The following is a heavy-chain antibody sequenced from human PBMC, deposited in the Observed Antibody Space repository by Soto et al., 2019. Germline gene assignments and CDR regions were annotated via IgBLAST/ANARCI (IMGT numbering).Heavy chain of an antibody. Sequence: GESLKISCKGSGYSFAGYWITWVRQKPGKGLERMGRIDPSDSQSYYSPSFRGHVTISVTKSITTVFLQWSSLRASDTDMYYCARQIYDSDTGPNFQYYFDSWGQGTPVTVSS. CDR3: ARQIYDSDTGPNFQYYFDS. V-gene: IGHV5-10-1*01. CDR2: IDPSDSQS. CDR1: GYSFAGYW. J-gene: IGHJ4*02. D-gene: IGHD3-22*01.